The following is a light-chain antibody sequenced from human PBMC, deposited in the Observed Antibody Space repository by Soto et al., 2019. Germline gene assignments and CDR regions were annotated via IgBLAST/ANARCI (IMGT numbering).Light chain of an antibody. Sequence: LVLTQSPGTLSLSPGERATLSCRASQSVNSGHFAWYHQKPGQAPRLLIYAVSTRATGVPDRFSGSGSGTDFTLTISRLEPEDFAVYYCQDFGSLPYTFGQGTKLEIK. CDR1: QSVNSGH. J-gene: IGKJ2*01. CDR2: AVS. V-gene: IGKV3-20*01. CDR3: QDFGSLPYT.